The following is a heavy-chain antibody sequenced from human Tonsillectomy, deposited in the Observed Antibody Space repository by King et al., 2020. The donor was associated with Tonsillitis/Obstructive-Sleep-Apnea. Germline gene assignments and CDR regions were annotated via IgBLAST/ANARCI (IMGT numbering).Heavy chain of an antibody. CDR3: AREALDAFDI. V-gene: IGHV4-59*01. J-gene: IGHJ3*02. CDR2: IDYSGST. Sequence: VQLQESGPGLVKPSETLSLTCTVSGGSISSYYWSWIRQPPGKGLEWIGYIDYSGSTNYNPSLKSRVTISVDTSKNQFSLKVNYVTAADTAVYYCAREALDAFDILGQGTMVTVSS. CDR1: GGSISSYY.